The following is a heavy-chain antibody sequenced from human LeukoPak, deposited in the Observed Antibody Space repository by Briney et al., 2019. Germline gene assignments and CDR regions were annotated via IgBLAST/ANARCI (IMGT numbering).Heavy chain of an antibody. Sequence: GASVKVSCKVSGYTLTELSMHWVRQAPGKGLEWMGGFDPEDGETIYAQKFQGRVTITADKSTSTAYMELSSLRSEDTAVYYCARGGRERLFCGGDCAYAFDIWGQGTMVTVSS. CDR3: ARGGRERLFCGGDCAYAFDI. V-gene: IGHV1-24*01. CDR2: FDPEDGET. D-gene: IGHD2-21*02. J-gene: IGHJ3*02. CDR1: GYTLTELS.